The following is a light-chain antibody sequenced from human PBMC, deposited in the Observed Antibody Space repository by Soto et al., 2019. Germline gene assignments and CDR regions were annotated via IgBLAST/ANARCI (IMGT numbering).Light chain of an antibody. CDR3: QQYYVSPLT. J-gene: IGKJ4*01. Sequence: DIVMTQSPDSLAVSLGERATINCKSSQSVLYNSNNKNYLAWYQQKPGQPPKLLIYWASTRESGVPDRFSGSGSGTDFTLTISSLQAEDVAVYHCQQYYVSPLTFGRGTKVEIK. V-gene: IGKV4-1*01. CDR1: QSVLYNSNNKNY. CDR2: WAS.